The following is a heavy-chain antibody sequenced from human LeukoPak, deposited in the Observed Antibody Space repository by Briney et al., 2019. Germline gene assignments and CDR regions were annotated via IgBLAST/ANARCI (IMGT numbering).Heavy chain of an antibody. CDR3: AKDTGYYYDSSGYPNY. V-gene: IGHV3-9*01. D-gene: IGHD3-22*01. Sequence: GRSLRLSCAASGFTFDDYAMHWVRQAPGKGLEWVSGISWNSGSIGYADSVKGRFTISRDNAKNSLYLQMNSLRAEDTALYYCAKDTGYYYDSSGYPNYWGQGTLVTVSS. CDR2: ISWNSGSI. CDR1: GFTFDDYA. J-gene: IGHJ4*02.